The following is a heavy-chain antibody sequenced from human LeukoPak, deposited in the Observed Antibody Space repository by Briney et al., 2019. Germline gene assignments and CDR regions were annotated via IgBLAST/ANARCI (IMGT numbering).Heavy chain of an antibody. V-gene: IGHV1-18*01. CDR1: GYTFTSYG. J-gene: IGHJ4*02. D-gene: IGHD5-12*01. CDR3: ARAYSGYDSPLFDY. Sequence: ASVKVSCKASGYTFTSYGISWVRQAPGQGLEWMGWISAYNGNTNYAQKLQGRVTMTTDTSTSTAYMELRSLRSDDTAVYYCARAYSGYDSPLFDYWGQGTLVTVSS. CDR2: ISAYNGNT.